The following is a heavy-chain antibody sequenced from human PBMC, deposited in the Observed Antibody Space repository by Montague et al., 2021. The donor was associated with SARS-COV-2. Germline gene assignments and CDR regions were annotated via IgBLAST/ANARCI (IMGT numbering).Heavy chain of an antibody. J-gene: IGHJ4*02. V-gene: IGHV4-59*08. CDR1: GGSLNNYF. CDR2: ISDSGST. CDR3: ARVDSSGPGEY. D-gene: IGHD3-22*01. Sequence: SETLSLTCTVSGGSLNNYFWSWIRQPPGKGLEWVGYISDSGSTKYNPSLQNRVTISVDTARNQFSLKLLSVTAADTAFYYCARVDSSGPGEYWGQGILVSVSS.